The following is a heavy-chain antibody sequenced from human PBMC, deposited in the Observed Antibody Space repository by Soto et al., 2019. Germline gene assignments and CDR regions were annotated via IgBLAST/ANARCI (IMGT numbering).Heavy chain of an antibody. Sequence: ASVKVSCKASGYTFSRYGVTWVRQAPGQGLEWMGWISAYSGNTKYAQKLQGRVTMTTDTSTSTAYMELRNLRSDDTAVYYCARDRRDYDVWSGYYGFDHWGQGTRVTVSS. CDR3: ARDRRDYDVWSGYYGFDH. CDR1: GYTFSRYG. CDR2: ISAYSGNT. V-gene: IGHV1-18*01. J-gene: IGHJ4*02. D-gene: IGHD3-3*01.